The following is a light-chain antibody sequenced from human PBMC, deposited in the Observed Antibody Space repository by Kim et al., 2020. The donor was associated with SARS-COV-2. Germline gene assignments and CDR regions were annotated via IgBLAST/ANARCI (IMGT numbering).Light chain of an antibody. Sequence: VALGQTVRTKCEGDSRRTYDASLYQQKTGQAPVLAIYRKNKRPSGIPDRFSGSSSGNTASLTLTGAQAEDEADYSCNSRDTSGNHPFGGGTQLT. CDR3: NSRDTSGNHP. CDR2: RKN. J-gene: IGLJ2*01. V-gene: IGLV3-19*01. CDR1: SRRTYD.